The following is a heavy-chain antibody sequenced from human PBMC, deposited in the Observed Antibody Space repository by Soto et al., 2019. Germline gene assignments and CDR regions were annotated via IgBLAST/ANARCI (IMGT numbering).Heavy chain of an antibody. D-gene: IGHD2-2*02. CDR1: GYSFTSYW. Sequence: VESLKISSQGSGYSFTSYWIGWGRAMPGKGLEWMGIIYPGDSDTTHSPSFQGQVSISADKSISTAYLQWSSLKASDTAMYYCARRGCSSTSCYTNWFDPWGQGTLVTVSS. CDR3: ARRGCSSTSCYTNWFDP. CDR2: IYPGDSDT. J-gene: IGHJ5*02. V-gene: IGHV5-51*01.